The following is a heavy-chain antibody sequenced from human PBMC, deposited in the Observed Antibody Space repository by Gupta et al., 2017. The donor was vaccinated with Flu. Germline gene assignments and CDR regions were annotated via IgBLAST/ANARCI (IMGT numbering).Heavy chain of an antibody. Sequence: WMHWVRQAPGEGLRWVARVNAAGDSTNYAGSVKGRFTISRDNAKNMLYLQMNSLRADDTAVYYCVRRAGVVAPEIFFDPWGQGTLVTVSS. CDR1: W. D-gene: IGHD3-3*01. CDR3: VRRAGVVAPEIFFDP. V-gene: IGHV3-74*01. CDR2: VNAAGDST. J-gene: IGHJ5*02.